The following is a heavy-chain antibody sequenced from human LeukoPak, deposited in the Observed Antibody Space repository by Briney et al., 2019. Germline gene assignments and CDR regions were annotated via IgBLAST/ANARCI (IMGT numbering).Heavy chain of an antibody. D-gene: IGHD3-10*01. CDR2: INHSGST. Sequence: SETLSLTCAVYGGSFSGYYWSWIRQPPGKGLEWIEEINHSGSTNYNPSLKSRVTISVDTSKNQFSLKLSSVTAADTAVYYCARAPCITMVRGVCDAFDIWGQGTMVTVSS. CDR1: GGSFSGYY. J-gene: IGHJ3*02. CDR3: ARAPCITMVRGVCDAFDI. V-gene: IGHV4-34*01.